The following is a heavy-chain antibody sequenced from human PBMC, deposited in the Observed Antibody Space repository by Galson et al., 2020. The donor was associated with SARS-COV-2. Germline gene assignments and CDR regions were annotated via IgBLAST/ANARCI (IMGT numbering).Heavy chain of an antibody. CDR2: VDPNDSYT. Sequence: HGESLKISCRASGYSFTSSLINWVRQMPGKGLEWMGRVDPNDSYTRFNPSFQGHVTMSVDKSISTAYLEWSSLRASDSAIYYCARPGARGYSDGCDVWGQGTLVTVSS. V-gene: IGHV5-10-1*01. CDR3: ARPGARGYSDGCDV. D-gene: IGHD5-18*01. J-gene: IGHJ4*02. CDR1: GYSFTSSL.